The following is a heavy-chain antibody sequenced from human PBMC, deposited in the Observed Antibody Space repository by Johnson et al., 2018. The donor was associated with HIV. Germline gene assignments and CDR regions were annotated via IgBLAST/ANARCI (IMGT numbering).Heavy chain of an antibody. J-gene: IGHJ3*02. Sequence: VQLVESGGGLVKPGGSLRLSCAASGFTFSDYYMSWVRRAPGKGLEWVSVIYSGGRTYYADSVKCRFTISRDNSKNTLYLQMNSLRAEDTAVYYCASPDYERYYGAFDIWGQGTMVTVSS. V-gene: IGHV3-66*01. CDR2: IYSGGRT. CDR1: GFTFSDYY. D-gene: IGHD3-10*01. CDR3: ASPDYERYYGAFDI.